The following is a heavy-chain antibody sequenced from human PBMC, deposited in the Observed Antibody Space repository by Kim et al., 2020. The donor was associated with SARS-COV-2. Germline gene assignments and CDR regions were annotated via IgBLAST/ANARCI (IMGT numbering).Heavy chain of an antibody. J-gene: IGHJ6*02. V-gene: IGHV3-74*01. Sequence: YADSVKGRFTISTDSAKNTLYLQMNSLRAEDTAVYYCARGGHYSYYGVDVWGQGTTVTVSS. CDR3: ARGGHYSYYGVDV.